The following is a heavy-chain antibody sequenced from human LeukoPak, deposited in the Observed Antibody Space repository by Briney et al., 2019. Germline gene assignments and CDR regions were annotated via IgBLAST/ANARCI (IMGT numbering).Heavy chain of an antibody. V-gene: IGHV4-4*07. Sequence: PSETLSLTCSVSGGSISAYHWAWIRQPAGMGLEWIGRIYTSGSTDYNPSLKSRVTISVDTSKDQFSLKLASLTAADTAVYYCARGGANYMNYGWFDPWGQGTLVTVSP. D-gene: IGHD1-7*01. CDR1: GGSISAYH. CDR3: ARGGANYMNYGWFDP. J-gene: IGHJ5*02. CDR2: IYTSGST.